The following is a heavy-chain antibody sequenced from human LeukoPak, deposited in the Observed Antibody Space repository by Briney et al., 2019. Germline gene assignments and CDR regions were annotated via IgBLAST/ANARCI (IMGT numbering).Heavy chain of an antibody. D-gene: IGHD4-17*01. CDR1: GGSISSSTYC. V-gene: IGHV4-39*01. CDR2: VSYTGST. J-gene: IGHJ5*02. Sequence: SETLSLTCTVSGGSISSSTYCWGWIRQPPGRGLEWIASVSYTGSTTYNPSLKSRVTISVDTSKTQFSLKLSSVTAADTAVYYCARSRKYGAVTTYSWFDPWGRGTLVIVSS. CDR3: ARSRKYGAVTTYSWFDP.